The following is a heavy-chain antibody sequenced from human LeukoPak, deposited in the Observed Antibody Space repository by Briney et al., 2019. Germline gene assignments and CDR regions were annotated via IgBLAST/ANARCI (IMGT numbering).Heavy chain of an antibody. V-gene: IGHV4-31*03. CDR3: ARRSRRYDYWSGYKVDP. D-gene: IGHD3-3*01. CDR1: GDSISSGGYY. Sequence: SQTLSLTCTVSGDSISSGGYYWNWIRQHPGKGLEWIEYIYYSGGTYYNPSLKSRVTISLETSKNQFSLRLSSVTAADTAVYYCARRSRRYDYWSGYKVDPWGQGTLVTVSS. J-gene: IGHJ5*02. CDR2: IYYSGGT.